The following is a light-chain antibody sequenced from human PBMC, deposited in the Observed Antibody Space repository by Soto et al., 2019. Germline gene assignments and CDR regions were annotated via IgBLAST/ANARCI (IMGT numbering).Light chain of an antibody. CDR3: SSYTSVCRYV. CDR1: SSDVGKYDR. CDR2: EVT. J-gene: IGLJ1*01. Sequence: QSALTQPPSVSGAPGQSVTVACSGTSSDVGKYDRVSWYQQPPGTAPRLIMYEVTNRPSGVPARFSGSKSGNTASLTISGLQVEDETDNSCSSYTSVCRYVFVAVTMVTV. V-gene: IGLV2-18*02.